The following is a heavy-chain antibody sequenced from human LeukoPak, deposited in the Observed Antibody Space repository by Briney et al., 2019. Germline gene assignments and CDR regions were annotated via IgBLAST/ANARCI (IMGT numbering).Heavy chain of an antibody. CDR3: ARSPLGIAPFDY. J-gene: IGHJ4*02. Sequence: GXXXLSCXXXXXXXSXHHMXXXRXAPXEXXEXXXRIRNKANRYTTEYAASVKGRFTISRDDSENSLYLQMDSLKTEDTAVYYCARSPLGIAPFDYWGQGTLVTVSS. V-gene: IGHV3-72*01. CDR1: XXXXSXHH. D-gene: IGHD7-27*01. CDR2: IRNKANRYTT.